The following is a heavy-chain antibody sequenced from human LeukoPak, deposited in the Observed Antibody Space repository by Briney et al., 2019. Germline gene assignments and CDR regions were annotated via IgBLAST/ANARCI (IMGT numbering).Heavy chain of an antibody. CDR3: ARASIAARPRYFDY. J-gene: IGHJ4*02. Sequence: PSETLSLTCTVSGGSISSYYWSWIRQPPGKGLEWIGYIYYGGSTNYNPSLKSRVAISVDTSKNQFSLKLSSVTAADTAVYYCARASIAARPRYFDYWGQGTLVTVSS. D-gene: IGHD6-6*01. V-gene: IGHV4-59*12. CDR1: GGSISSYY. CDR2: IYYGGST.